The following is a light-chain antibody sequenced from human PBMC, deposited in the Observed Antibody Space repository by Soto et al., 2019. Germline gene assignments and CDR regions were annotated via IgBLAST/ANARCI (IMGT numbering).Light chain of an antibody. V-gene: IGKV3-20*01. Sequence: EIVLTQSPGTLSLSPGERATLSCRASQSVTSSYLAWYQQKPGQALRLLIYGASIRATGIPDRFSGSGSGTDFALTIFRLEPEDFAVYYCQHYGSLPWTFGQGTKVEIK. CDR2: GAS. CDR1: QSVTSSY. CDR3: QHYGSLPWT. J-gene: IGKJ1*01.